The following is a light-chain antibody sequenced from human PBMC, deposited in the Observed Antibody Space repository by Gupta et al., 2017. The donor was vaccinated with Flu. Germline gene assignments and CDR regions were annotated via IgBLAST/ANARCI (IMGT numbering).Light chain of an antibody. CDR2: SAS. V-gene: IGKV1-9*01. Sequence: DIQLTQSPSFLSASVGDRVTITCRASQGISSYLAWFQQKPGKAPKLLIYSASTVKSGVPSRFSGSGSGTEFTLTISRLQPEDFANYYCQHGEYFSGAFGHGTNVDIK. CDR3: QHGEYFSGA. CDR1: QGISSY. J-gene: IGKJ3*01.